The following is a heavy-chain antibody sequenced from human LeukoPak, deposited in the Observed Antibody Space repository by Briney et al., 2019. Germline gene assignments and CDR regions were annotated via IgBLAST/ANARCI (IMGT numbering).Heavy chain of an antibody. Sequence: GGSLRLSCAPSGFTFSSYGMHWVRQAPGKGLEWVAFIRYDGSNKYYADSVKGRFTISRDNSKNTLYLQMNSLRAEDTAVYYCAKARGRYCSGGSCLSLDYWGQGTLVTVSS. J-gene: IGHJ4*02. CDR2: IRYDGSNK. CDR3: AKARGRYCSGGSCLSLDY. CDR1: GFTFSSYG. D-gene: IGHD2-15*01. V-gene: IGHV3-30*02.